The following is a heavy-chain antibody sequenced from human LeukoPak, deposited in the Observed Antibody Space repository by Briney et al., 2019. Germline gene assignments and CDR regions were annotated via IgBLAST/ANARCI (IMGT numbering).Heavy chain of an antibody. CDR2: IYYSGST. CDR1: GGSISSYY. Sequence: SETLSLTCNVSGGSISSYYWSWIRQPPGKGLEWIGYIYYSGSTNYNPSLKSRVTISVDTSKNQFSLKLSSVTAADTAVYYCARAPLGYCSSTSRFPNWFDPWGQGTLVTVSS. V-gene: IGHV4-59*01. D-gene: IGHD2-2*01. J-gene: IGHJ5*02. CDR3: ARAPLGYCSSTSRFPNWFDP.